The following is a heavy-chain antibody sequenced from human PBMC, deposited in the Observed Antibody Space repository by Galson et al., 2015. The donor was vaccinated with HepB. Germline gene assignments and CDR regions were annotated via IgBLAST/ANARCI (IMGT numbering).Heavy chain of an antibody. J-gene: IGHJ4*02. D-gene: IGHD2-21*01. CDR3: ARHDRDRIVGP. CDR2: IDPSDSYS. CDR1: GYSFSNYW. Sequence: QSGAEVKKPGESLRISCTGSGYSFSNYWISWVRQVPGKGLEWMGRIDPSDSYSNYNPSFQGRVTILADESVSTAYLQWSSLKASGTAIYYCARHDRDRIVGPWGQGTLVSVSS. V-gene: IGHV5-10-1*01.